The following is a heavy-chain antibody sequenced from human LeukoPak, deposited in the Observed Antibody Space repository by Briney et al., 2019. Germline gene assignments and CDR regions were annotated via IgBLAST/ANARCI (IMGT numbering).Heavy chain of an antibody. CDR2: INPNSGGT. Sequence: ASVKASCKASGYTFTGYYMHWVRRAPGQGLEWMGWINPNSGGTNYAQKFQGRVTMTRDTSISTAYMELSRLRSDDTAVHYCASAPDYGDDGNYGMDVWGQGTTVTVSS. CDR1: GYTFTGYY. J-gene: IGHJ6*02. V-gene: IGHV1-2*02. CDR3: ASAPDYGDDGNYGMDV. D-gene: IGHD4-17*01.